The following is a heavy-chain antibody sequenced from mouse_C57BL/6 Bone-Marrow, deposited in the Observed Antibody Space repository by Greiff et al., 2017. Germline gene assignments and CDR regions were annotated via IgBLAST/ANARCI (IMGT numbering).Heavy chain of an antibody. Sequence: DVKLVESGGGLVKPGGSLKLSCAASGFTFSDYGMHWVRQAPEKGLEWVAYISSGSSTIYYADTVKGRFTISRDNAKNTLFLQMTRLRSEDTAMYYCAREYYGSLDYWGQGTTLTVSS. CDR2: ISSGSSTI. V-gene: IGHV5-17*01. CDR1: GFTFSDYG. D-gene: IGHD1-1*01. CDR3: AREYYGSLDY. J-gene: IGHJ2*01.